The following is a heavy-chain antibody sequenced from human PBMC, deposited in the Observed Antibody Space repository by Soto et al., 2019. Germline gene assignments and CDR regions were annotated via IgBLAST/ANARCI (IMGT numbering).Heavy chain of an antibody. Sequence: ASVKVSCKASGYTFTSYYMHWVRQAPGQGLEWMGIINPSGGSTSYAQKFQGRVTMTRDTSTSTVYMELSSLRSEDTAVYYCARDIWSGYYYSGLFDYWGQGTLVTVSS. CDR3: ARDIWSGYYYSGLFDY. CDR2: INPSGGST. J-gene: IGHJ4*02. CDR1: GYTFTSYY. D-gene: IGHD3-3*01. V-gene: IGHV1-46*03.